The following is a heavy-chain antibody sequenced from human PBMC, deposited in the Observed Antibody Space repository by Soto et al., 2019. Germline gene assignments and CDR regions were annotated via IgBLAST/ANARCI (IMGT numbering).Heavy chain of an antibody. CDR1: GSTFTGCY. CDR2: INPNSGGT. V-gene: IGHV1-2*04. CDR3: ARGVPAAIEDYYYYGMDV. Sequence: GASVKLSCKPSGSTFTGCYMHWVRQAPGQGLEWMGWINPNSGGTNYAQKLQGWVTMTRDTSISPAYMELSRLRSDDTAVYYCARGVPAAIEDYYYYGMDVGGQGTTVTVS. J-gene: IGHJ6*02. D-gene: IGHD2-2*01.